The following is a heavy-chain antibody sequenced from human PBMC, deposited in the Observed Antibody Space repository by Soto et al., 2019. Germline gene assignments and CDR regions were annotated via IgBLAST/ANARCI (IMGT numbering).Heavy chain of an antibody. D-gene: IGHD3-10*01. V-gene: IGHV4-61*01. CDR2: VHYSGST. J-gene: IGHJ6*03. CDR3: ARGGSNYYGSGSYYYLGYYYYYMDV. CDR1: GGSVSSDNHY. Sequence: SETLSLTCTVSGGSVSSDNHYWTWIRQPPGKGLEWIGYVHYSGSTNYNPSLKSRVTISADTSKNQFSLKLSSVTAADTAVYYCARGGSNYYGSGSYYYLGYYYYYMDVWGKGTTVTVS.